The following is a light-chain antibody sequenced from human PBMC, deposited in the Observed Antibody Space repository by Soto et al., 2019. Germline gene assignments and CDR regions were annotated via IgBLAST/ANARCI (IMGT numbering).Light chain of an antibody. CDR2: EVS. Sequence: ALTQPASVSRSPGQSITISCTGTSSDVGGYNYVSWYQQHPGKAPKLMIYEVSNRPSGVSNRFSGSKSGNTASLTISGLQAEDEADYYCSSYTSSSTPYVFGTGTKVTVL. V-gene: IGLV2-14*01. CDR1: SSDVGGYNY. J-gene: IGLJ1*01. CDR3: SSYTSSSTPYV.